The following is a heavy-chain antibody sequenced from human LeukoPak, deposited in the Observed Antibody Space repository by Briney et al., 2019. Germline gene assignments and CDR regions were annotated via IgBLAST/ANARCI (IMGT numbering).Heavy chain of an antibody. CDR3: ARALGCAMDV. CDR1: GFTFSSSW. CDR2: ITSDGRST. D-gene: IGHD7-27*01. Sequence: PVGSLRLSCAASGFTFSSSWMHWVRQRPGKGLVWVSHITSDGRSTSYADSVKGRFTISRDNAKKTLYVQMNSLRAEDTGVYYCARALGCAMDVWGRGTTVTDSS. J-gene: IGHJ6*02. V-gene: IGHV3-74*01.